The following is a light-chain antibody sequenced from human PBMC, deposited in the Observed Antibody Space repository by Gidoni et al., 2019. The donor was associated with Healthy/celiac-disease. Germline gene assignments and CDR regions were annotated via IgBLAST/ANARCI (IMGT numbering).Light chain of an antibody. CDR1: QSVSSY. CDR3: QQRSNWPLCS. J-gene: IGKJ2*04. V-gene: IGKV3-11*01. Sequence: DIVLTQSPATLSLSPGERATLSCRASQSVSSYLAWYQQKPGQAPRLLIYDASNRATGIPARFSGSGSGTDFTLTISSLEPEDFAVYYCQQRSNWPLCSFGQGTKLEIK. CDR2: DAS.